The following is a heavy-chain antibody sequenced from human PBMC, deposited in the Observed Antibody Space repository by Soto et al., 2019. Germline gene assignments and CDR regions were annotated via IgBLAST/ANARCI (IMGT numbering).Heavy chain of an antibody. V-gene: IGHV3-48*03. D-gene: IGHD2-15*01. CDR1: GLTFSSEE. Sequence: EVLLVEAGGGVVQPGGSLRLSCEVSGLTFSSEEMNWVRQAPGKGLEWVAYIQNSGSPIYYADSVKGRFTISRDNAKNSLYLQMSSLTAEDTAVYYCARGYHQGWHFGHWGQGALVTVSS. CDR3: ARGYHQGWHFGH. J-gene: IGHJ4*02. CDR2: IQNSGSPI.